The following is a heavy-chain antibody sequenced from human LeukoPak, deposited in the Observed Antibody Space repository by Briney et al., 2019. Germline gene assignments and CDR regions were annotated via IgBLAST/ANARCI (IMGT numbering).Heavy chain of an antibody. CDR2: INWNGGST. J-gene: IGHJ4*02. V-gene: IGHV3-20*04. CDR3: ARDPFRAGKGDY. Sequence: GGSLRLSCAASGFIFDDYGMSWVRQVPGKGLEWVSGINWNGGSTGYADSVKGRFTISRDNAKNSLYLQMNSLRAEDTALYYCARDPFRAGKGDYWGQGTLVTVSS. D-gene: IGHD6-19*01. CDR1: GFIFDDYG.